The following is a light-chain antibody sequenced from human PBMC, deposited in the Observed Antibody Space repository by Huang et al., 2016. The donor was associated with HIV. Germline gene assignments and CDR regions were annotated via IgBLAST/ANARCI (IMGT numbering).Light chain of an antibody. CDR3: MQSIQLPRT. CDR1: QSLLHSDGRTF. Sequence: IVLTQTPLSLSVTPGQPASISCNSSQSLLHSDGRTFLYWYLQKPGQSPQLLIYDVSSRFSGVSDRFSGTGSGTDFALSISRVEPEDVGVYYCMQSIQLPRTFGQGTQLDIK. V-gene: IGKV2-29*02. CDR2: DVS. J-gene: IGKJ2*01.